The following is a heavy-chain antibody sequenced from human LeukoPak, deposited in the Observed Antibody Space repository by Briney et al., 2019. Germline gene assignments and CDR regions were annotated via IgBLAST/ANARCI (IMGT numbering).Heavy chain of an antibody. CDR2: MNTDGSST. D-gene: IGHD4-11*01. V-gene: IGHV3-74*01. CDR1: GFTFSSYW. CDR3: ARVTYDYSNLPDY. Sequence: PGGSLRLSCAASGFTFSSYWMHRVRHAPGKGLVWVSRMNTDGSSTSYADSVKGRFTISRDNAKNTLYLQMNSLRAEDTAVYYCARVTYDYSNLPDYWGQGTLVTVSS. J-gene: IGHJ4*02.